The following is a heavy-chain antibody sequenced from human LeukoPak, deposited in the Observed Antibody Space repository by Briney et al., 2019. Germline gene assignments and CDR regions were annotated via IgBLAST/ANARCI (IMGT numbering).Heavy chain of an antibody. CDR3: ARAMLPYCGGDCYSRFDI. Sequence: ASVKVSCKASGYTFTSYGISWVRQAPGQGLEWMGWISAYNGNTNYAQKLQGRVTMTTDTSTSTAHMELRSLRSDDTAVYYCARAMLPYCGGDCYSRFDIWGQGTMVTVSS. D-gene: IGHD2-21*02. CDR1: GYTFTSYG. CDR2: ISAYNGNT. V-gene: IGHV1-18*01. J-gene: IGHJ3*02.